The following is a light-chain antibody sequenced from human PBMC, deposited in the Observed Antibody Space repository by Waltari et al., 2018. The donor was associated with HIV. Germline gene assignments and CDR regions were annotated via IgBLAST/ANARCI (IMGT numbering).Light chain of an antibody. V-gene: IGKV4-1*01. CDR1: QSVLYSSHNKDY. CDR2: WAS. CDR3: QQYYSTGFT. Sequence: DIVMTQSPDSLAASLGERATINCKSSQSVLYSSHNKDYLAWYQLRPGQPPKLLICWASTRESGVPDRFRGSGSGTNFTLTISSLQAEDVAVYYCQQYYSTGFTFCPGTKVDIK. J-gene: IGKJ3*01.